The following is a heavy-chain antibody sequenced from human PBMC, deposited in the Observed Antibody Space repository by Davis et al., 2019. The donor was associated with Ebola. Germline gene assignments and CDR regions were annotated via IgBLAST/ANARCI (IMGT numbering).Heavy chain of an antibody. D-gene: IGHD3-22*01. CDR1: GFTFSSYW. J-gene: IGHJ6*02. CDR3: ARDRRIDYYDSSGYAYYYYYGMDV. V-gene: IGHV3-7*01. Sequence: GGSLRLSCAASGFTFSSYWMSWVRQAPGKGLEWVANIKQDGSEKYYVDSVRGRFTISRDNAKNSLYLQMNSLRAEDTAVYYCARDRRIDYYDSSGYAYYYYYGMDVWGQGTTVTVSS. CDR2: IKQDGSEK.